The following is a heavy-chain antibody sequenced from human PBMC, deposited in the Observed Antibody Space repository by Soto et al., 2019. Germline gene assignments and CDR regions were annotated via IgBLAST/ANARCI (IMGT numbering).Heavy chain of an antibody. CDR3: TTGSVEGY. Sequence: GGSLRLSCAASGFTFSNAWMSWVRQAPGKGLEWVGRIKSKTDGGPTDYSAPVKGRFTISRDDSKNTLYLQMNSLKTEDTAVYYCTTGSVEGYWGQGTPVTVSS. CDR2: IKSKTDGGPT. J-gene: IGHJ4*02. CDR1: GFTFSNAW. V-gene: IGHV3-15*01. D-gene: IGHD3-3*01.